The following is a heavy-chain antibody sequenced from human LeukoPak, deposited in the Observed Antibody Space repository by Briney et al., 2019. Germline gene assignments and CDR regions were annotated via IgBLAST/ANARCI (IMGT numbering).Heavy chain of an antibody. CDR3: ATARWGLRTPLGY. V-gene: IGHV3-48*01. D-gene: IGHD1-26*01. J-gene: IGHJ4*02. CDR2: ISSDRTTI. CDR1: RLTFSSYA. Sequence: GGSLRLSCAASRLTFSSYAMSWVRQAPGKGLEWVSSISSDRTTIFYADSVKGRFTISRDNAQNSLYLQMTILRAEDTAVYYCATARWGLRTPLGYWGQGTLVTVSS.